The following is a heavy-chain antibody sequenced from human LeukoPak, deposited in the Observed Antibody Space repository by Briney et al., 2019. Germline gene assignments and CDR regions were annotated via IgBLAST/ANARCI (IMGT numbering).Heavy chain of an antibody. CDR1: GFSLSTSGMR. J-gene: IGHJ4*02. CDR2: IDWDDDK. Sequence: SGPTLVNPTQTLTLTCTFSGFSLSTSGMRVSWIRHPPGKALEWLARIDWDDDKFYSTSLKTRLTISKDTSKNQVVPTMTNMDPVDTATYYCARIGTGYYFDYWGQGTLVTVSS. V-gene: IGHV2-70*04. CDR3: ARIGTGYYFDY.